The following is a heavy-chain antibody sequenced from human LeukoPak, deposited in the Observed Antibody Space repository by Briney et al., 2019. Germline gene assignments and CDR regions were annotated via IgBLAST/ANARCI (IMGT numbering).Heavy chain of an antibody. CDR2: INHSGST. Sequence: SETLSLTCAVYGGSFSGYYWSWIRQPPGKGLEWIGEINHSGSTNYNPSLKSRVTISVDTSKNQFSLKLSSVTAADTAVYYCARRAWATGRRYFDYWGRGTLVTVSS. CDR3: ARRAWATGRRYFDY. J-gene: IGHJ4*02. D-gene: IGHD5-12*01. V-gene: IGHV4-34*01. CDR1: GGSFSGYY.